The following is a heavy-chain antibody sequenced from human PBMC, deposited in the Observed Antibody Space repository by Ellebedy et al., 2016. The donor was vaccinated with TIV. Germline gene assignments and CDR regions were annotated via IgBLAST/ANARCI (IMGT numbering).Heavy chain of an antibody. CDR3: ARGSSWWGNGMDV. CDR1: GGTFSSYA. V-gene: IGHV1-2*02. Sequence: ASVKVSXXASGGTFSSYAISWVRQAPGQGLEWMGWINPNSGGTNYAQKFQGRVTMTRDTSTSTVYMELSSLRSEDTAVYYCARGSSWWGNGMDVWGQGTTVTVSS. J-gene: IGHJ6*02. CDR2: INPNSGGT. D-gene: IGHD2-15*01.